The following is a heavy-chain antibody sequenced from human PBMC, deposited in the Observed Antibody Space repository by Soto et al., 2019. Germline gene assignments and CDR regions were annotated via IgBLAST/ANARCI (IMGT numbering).Heavy chain of an antibody. D-gene: IGHD6-25*01. CDR3: AKDRHSYRSSGYKRPRFAP. V-gene: IGHV3-23*01. Sequence: PGGSLRLSCAASGCTLSSYAMSWVRQAPGKGLEWVSAISGSGGSTYYADSVKGRFTISRDNSKNTLYLQMNSLRAEDTAVYYCAKDRHSYRSSGYKRPRFAPPARGTSVTVSA. J-gene: IGHJ5*02. CDR2: ISGSGGST. CDR1: GCTLSSYA.